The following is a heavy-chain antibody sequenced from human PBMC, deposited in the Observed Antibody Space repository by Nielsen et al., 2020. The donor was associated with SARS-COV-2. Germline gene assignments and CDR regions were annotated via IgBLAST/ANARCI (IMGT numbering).Heavy chain of an antibody. V-gene: IGHV3-30*18. Sequence: GGSLRLSCAASGFSFNNYGMHWVRQAPGKGLEWVAYISYEGSKQYYADSVKGRFTISRDFSKSTLYLQMNSLRTEDTAIYYCAKDRAIFMIYITRGGPDSWGQGTLVTVSS. J-gene: IGHJ4*02. CDR1: GFSFNNYG. CDR3: AKDRAIFMIYITRGGPDS. CDR2: ISYEGSKQ. D-gene: IGHD3/OR15-3a*01.